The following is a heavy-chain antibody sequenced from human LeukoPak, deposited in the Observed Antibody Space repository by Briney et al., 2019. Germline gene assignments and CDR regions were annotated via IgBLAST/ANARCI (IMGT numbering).Heavy chain of an antibody. D-gene: IGHD1-26*01. Sequence: ASVKVSCKASGYTFIGYYMHWVRQAPGQGLEWMGRINPNSGGANYAQKFQGRVTITRDTSANTAYMELSSLRSEDTAVYYCARERGGTYYDYWGQGTLVAVSS. CDR1: GYTFIGYY. V-gene: IGHV1-2*06. J-gene: IGHJ4*02. CDR3: ARERGGTYYDY. CDR2: INPNSGGA.